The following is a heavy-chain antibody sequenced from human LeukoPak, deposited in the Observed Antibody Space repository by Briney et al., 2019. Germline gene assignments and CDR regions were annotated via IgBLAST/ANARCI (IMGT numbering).Heavy chain of an antibody. D-gene: IGHD3-16*01. J-gene: IGHJ4*02. CDR3: ARVRGITSMAFLDY. CDR1: GGSISNYY. Sequence: KASETLSLTCTVSGGSISNYYWICIRQPAGKGLEWVGRIHSSGNTNYNPSLKSRVTMSVDTSKNQFSLKLTSVTAADTAVYYCARVRGITSMAFLDYWGRGTLVTVSS. CDR2: IHSSGNT. V-gene: IGHV4-4*07.